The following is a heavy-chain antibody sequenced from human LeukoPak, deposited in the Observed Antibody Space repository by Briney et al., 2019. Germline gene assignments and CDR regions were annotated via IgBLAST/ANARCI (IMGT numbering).Heavy chain of an antibody. CDR1: GFPFSPYT. CDR2: ISTSGSTI. D-gene: IGHD6-19*01. J-gene: IGHJ4*02. V-gene: IGHV3-48*04. CDR3: ASPQWLAF. Sequence: PGGSLRLSCATSGFPFSPYTVNWVRQAPGKGLEWVSYISTSGSTIYYADSVKGRFTISRDNAKNSLYLQMNGLRAEDTAIYYCASPQWLAFWGQGTLVTVSS.